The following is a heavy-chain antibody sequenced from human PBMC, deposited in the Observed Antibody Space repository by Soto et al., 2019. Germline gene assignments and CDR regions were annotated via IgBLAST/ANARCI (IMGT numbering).Heavy chain of an antibody. V-gene: IGHV1-8*02. CDR3: GRGPSPRAPAGGTPYHYAMDV. Sequence: ASVKVSCKASGYDFTAYDINWVRQASGRGLEWMGWMNPINGATGSARRFQGRVSMTRNTATATAYLELTSLRSDDSAVYYCGRGPSPRAPAGGTPYHYAMDVWGQGTTVTVSS. D-gene: IGHD6-13*01. CDR1: GYDFTAYD. J-gene: IGHJ6*02. CDR2: MNPINGAT.